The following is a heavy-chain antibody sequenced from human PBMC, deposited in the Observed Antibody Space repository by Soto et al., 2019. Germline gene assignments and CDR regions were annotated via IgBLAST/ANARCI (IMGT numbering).Heavy chain of an antibody. CDR2: IYHSGTT. D-gene: IGHD2-15*01. CDR3: ARVTGGGPYY. Sequence: QVQLQESGPGLVKPSGTLSLTCAVSGGSISSNNWWSWVRQPPGKGLEWIGEIYHSGTTNYNPSLKXXVXIXXDKSKNQLSLKLRSVTAADTAVYYCARVTGGGPYYWGQGTLVTVSS. V-gene: IGHV4-4*02. J-gene: IGHJ4*02. CDR1: GGSISSNNW.